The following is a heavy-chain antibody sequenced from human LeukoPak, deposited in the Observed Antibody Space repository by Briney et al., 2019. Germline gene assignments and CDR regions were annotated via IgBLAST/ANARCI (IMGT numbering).Heavy chain of an antibody. CDR2: ISAYNGNT. CDR1: GYTFTSYS. CDR3: ARDWNLLAVAGAAASNDY. D-gene: IGHD6-19*01. Sequence: GASVKVSCKASGYTFTSYSISWVRQAPGQGLEWMGWISAYNGNTNYAQKLQGRVTMTTDTSTSTAYMELRSLRSDDTAVYYCARDWNLLAVAGAAASNDYWGQGTLVTVSS. J-gene: IGHJ4*02. V-gene: IGHV1-18*01.